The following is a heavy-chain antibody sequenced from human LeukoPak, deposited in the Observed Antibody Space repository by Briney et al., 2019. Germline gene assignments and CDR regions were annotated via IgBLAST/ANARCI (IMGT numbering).Heavy chain of an antibody. Sequence: GGSLRLSCAASGFTFSSYEMHWVRQAPGKGLEWVALISYDGSNEFYADSVKGRFTISRDNSKNTVYLLMNSLRGADTALYYCARNRPPYSGSYSGFDYWGQGTLVTVSS. J-gene: IGHJ4*02. D-gene: IGHD1-26*01. CDR3: ARNRPPYSGSYSGFDY. V-gene: IGHV3-30-3*01. CDR2: ISYDGSNE. CDR1: GFTFSSYE.